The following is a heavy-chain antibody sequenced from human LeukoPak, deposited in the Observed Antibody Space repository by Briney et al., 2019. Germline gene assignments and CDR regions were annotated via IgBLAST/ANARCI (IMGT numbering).Heavy chain of an antibody. CDR1: GGTFSSYA. CDR2: IIPIFGTA. D-gene: IGHD3-16*01. J-gene: IGHJ5*02. V-gene: IGHV1-69*13. CDR3: ARGLSGGGNVRGTNWFDP. Sequence: SVKVSCKASGGTFSSYAISWVRQAPGQGLEWMGGIIPIFGTANYAQKFQGRVTITADESTSTACMELSSLRSEDTAVYYCARGLSGGGNVRGTNWFDPWGQGTLVTVSS.